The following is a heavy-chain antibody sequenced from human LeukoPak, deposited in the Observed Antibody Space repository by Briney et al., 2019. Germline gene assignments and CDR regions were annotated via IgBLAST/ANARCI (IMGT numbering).Heavy chain of an antibody. CDR3: ARDWTTIFGVVSSHYYYYYYMDV. CDR2: ISGYNGNT. CDR1: GYTFTSYG. V-gene: IGHV1-18*01. J-gene: IGHJ6*03. D-gene: IGHD3-3*01. Sequence: ASVKVSCKASGYTFTSYGISWVRQAPGQGLEWMGWISGYNGNTNYAQKLQGRVTMTTDTSTSTAYMELRSLRSDDTAVYYCARDWTTIFGVVSSHYYYYYYMDVWGKGTTVTAPS.